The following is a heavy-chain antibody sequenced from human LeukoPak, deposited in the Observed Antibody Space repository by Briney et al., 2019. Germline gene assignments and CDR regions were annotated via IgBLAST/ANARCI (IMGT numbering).Heavy chain of an antibody. CDR2: INPNSGGT. J-gene: IGHJ4*02. V-gene: IGHV1-2*02. CDR1: GYTFTAYY. D-gene: IGHD6-13*01. Sequence: ASVKVSCKASGYTFTAYYMHWVRQAPGQGLEWMGWINPNSGGTNYAQKFQGRVTLTRDTSISTAYMELSWLRSDDTAVYYCATWGSSWCDYWGKGNLVTVSS. CDR3: ATWGSSWCDY.